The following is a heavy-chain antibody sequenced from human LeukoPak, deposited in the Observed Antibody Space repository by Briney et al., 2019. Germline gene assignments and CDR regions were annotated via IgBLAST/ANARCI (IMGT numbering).Heavy chain of an antibody. Sequence: SQTLSLTCTVPGGSISGGGYYWSWIRQHPGKGLEWIGYIYDSGSTYYNPSLKSRVIISVDTSKNQFSLKLSSVTAADTAVFYCARDRVNDTSGYYLTYFDYWGQGTLVTVSS. D-gene: IGHD3-22*01. V-gene: IGHV4-31*03. J-gene: IGHJ4*02. CDR1: GGSISGGGYY. CDR2: IYDSGST. CDR3: ARDRVNDTSGYYLTYFDY.